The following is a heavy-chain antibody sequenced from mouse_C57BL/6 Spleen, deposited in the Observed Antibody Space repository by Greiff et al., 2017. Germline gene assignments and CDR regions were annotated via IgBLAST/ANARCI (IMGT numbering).Heavy chain of an antibody. D-gene: IGHD1-1*01. CDR3: ARPLLRSAWFAY. Sequence: EVKLMESGGGLVKPGGSLKLSCAASGFTFSDYGMHWVRQAPEKGLEWVAYISSGSSTIYYADTVKGRFTNSRDNAKNTLFLQMTSLRSEDTAMYYCARPLLRSAWFAYWGQGTLVTVSA. CDR2: ISSGSSTI. V-gene: IGHV5-17*01. J-gene: IGHJ3*01. CDR1: GFTFSDYG.